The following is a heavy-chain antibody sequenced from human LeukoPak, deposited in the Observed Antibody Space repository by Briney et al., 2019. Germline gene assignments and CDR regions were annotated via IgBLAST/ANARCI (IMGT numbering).Heavy chain of an antibody. CDR3: ARDQTYYYDSSGYPIGAFDI. D-gene: IGHD3-22*01. CDR1: GYSFSEYG. CDR2: ISGNNGNG. J-gene: IGHJ3*02. V-gene: IGHV1-18*01. Sequence: ASVKVSCKSSGYSFSEYGIAWVRQARGQGLEWIGWISGNNGNGNKAQKFQGRVTMSINRSSTSAVMELKRLSADDTAVYYCARDQTYYYDSSGYPIGAFDIWGQGTMVTVSS.